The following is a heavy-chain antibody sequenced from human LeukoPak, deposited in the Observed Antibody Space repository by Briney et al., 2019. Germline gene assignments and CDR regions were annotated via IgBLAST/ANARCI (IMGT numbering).Heavy chain of an antibody. Sequence: SVKVSCKASGGTFSSYAISWVRQAPGQGLEWMGRIIPILGIANYAQKFQGRVTITADKSTSTAYMELSSLRSEDTAVYYCARAGGYGDYVDWFDPWGQGTRVTLSS. D-gene: IGHD4-17*01. V-gene: IGHV1-69*04. CDR2: IIPILGIA. CDR3: ARAGGYGDYVDWFDP. J-gene: IGHJ5*02. CDR1: GGTFSSYA.